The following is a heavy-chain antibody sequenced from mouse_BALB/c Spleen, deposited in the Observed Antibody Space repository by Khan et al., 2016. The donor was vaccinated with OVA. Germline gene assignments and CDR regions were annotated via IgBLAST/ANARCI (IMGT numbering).Heavy chain of an antibody. CDR1: GFSLITYC. CDR3: ASNSYRYDFTY. D-gene: IGHD2-12*01. Sequence: QVQLKQSGPGLVQPSQSLSITCTVSGFSLITYCVHWVRQSPGKGLEWLGVIWSDGSTDYNAAFISRLSITKDNSKSQVFLQMNSLQADVTAIYYCASNSYRYDFTYWGRGTLVTVSA. CDR2: IWSDGST. J-gene: IGHJ3*01. V-gene: IGHV2-4-1*01.